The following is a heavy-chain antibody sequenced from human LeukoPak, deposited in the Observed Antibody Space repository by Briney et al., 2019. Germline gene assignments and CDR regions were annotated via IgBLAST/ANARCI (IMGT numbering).Heavy chain of an antibody. CDR1: GGSIGGHTFC. CDR3: ARLTALAGHRGAFDI. V-gene: IGHV4-39*01. CDR2: IYYNGNT. J-gene: IGHJ3*02. D-gene: IGHD6-19*01. Sequence: SETLSLTCNVSGGSIGGHTFCWDWIRQPPGKGLELIAIIYYNGNTFYNPSLKSRVAISIDMSKSQFSLHLGSVTAADTAIYYCARLTALAGHRGAFDIWGPGTMVTVSS.